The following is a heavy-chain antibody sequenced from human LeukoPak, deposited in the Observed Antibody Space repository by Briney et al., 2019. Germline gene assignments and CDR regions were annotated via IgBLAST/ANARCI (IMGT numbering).Heavy chain of an antibody. CDR1: GSSFTSYW. CDR2: IYPGDSDT. V-gene: IGHV5-51*01. D-gene: IGHD6-13*01. CDR3: ARSLKHIAADYYFDY. Sequence: GASLKISYKGSGSSFTSYWIGWVRPMPGKGLEWMGIIYPGDSDTRYSPSFQGQVTISADKSISTAYLQWSSLKASDTAMYYCARSLKHIAADYYFDYWGQGTLVTVSS. J-gene: IGHJ4*02.